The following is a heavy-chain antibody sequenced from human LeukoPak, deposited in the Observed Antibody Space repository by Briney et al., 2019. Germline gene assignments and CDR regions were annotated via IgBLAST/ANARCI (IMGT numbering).Heavy chain of an antibody. V-gene: IGHV4-61*02. D-gene: IGHD3-22*01. CDR2: ISSSGST. J-gene: IGHJ3*02. CDR3: ARGPYSYDSSGAFDI. Sequence: SETLSLTCTVSGDSISSGDYYWRWIRQPAGTGLEWLGRISSSGSTNYNPSLKSRVTISVDTSKNQSSLKLSSVTAADTAVYFCARGPYSYDSSGAFDIWGQGTMVTVSS. CDR1: GDSISSGDYY.